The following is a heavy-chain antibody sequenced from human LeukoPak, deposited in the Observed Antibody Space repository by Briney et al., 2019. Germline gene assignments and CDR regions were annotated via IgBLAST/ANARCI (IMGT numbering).Heavy chain of an antibody. CDR2: IYPGDSDT. J-gene: IGHJ6*02. D-gene: IGHD4-17*01. Sequence: GESLKISCKGPGYSFTSYWIGWVRQMPGKGLEWMGIIYPGDSDTRYSPSFQGQVTISADKSISTAYLQWSSLKASDTAMHYCARRSYGKDYYYYGMDVWGQGTTVTVSS. V-gene: IGHV5-51*01. CDR1: GYSFTSYW. CDR3: ARRSYGKDYYYYGMDV.